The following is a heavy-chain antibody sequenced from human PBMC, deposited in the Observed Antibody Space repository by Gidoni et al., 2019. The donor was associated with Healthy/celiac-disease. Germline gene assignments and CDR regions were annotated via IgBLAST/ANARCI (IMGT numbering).Heavy chain of an antibody. CDR3: ARIAGQAVADGSYDYYYMDV. V-gene: IGHV2-70*15. CDR1: GFPLSTSGLC. CDR2: IDGDDDK. J-gene: IGHJ6*03. Sequence: QVTLRESGPALVHPTQTLPLTCTFSGFPLSTSGLCVTWIRQPPGKALEWLARIDGDDDKDYSTALKNRLTIYKDTAKNQVVLTMTNMDPVDTATYYCARIAGQAVADGSYDYYYMDVWGKGTTVTVSS. D-gene: IGHD6-19*01.